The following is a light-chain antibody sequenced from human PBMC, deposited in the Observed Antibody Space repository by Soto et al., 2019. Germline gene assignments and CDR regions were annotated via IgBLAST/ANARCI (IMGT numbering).Light chain of an antibody. V-gene: IGKV1-39*01. J-gene: IGKJ4*01. CDR3: QQIYRTPLT. CDR2: AAS. Sequence: DLQMPQPPSSLSASVGDRVTITCRASQSISSYLNWYQQKPGKAPKLLIYAASSLQSGVPSRFSGSGSGTDFTLTISSLQPEDFATYYCQQIYRTPLTFGGGTNVDIK. CDR1: QSISSY.